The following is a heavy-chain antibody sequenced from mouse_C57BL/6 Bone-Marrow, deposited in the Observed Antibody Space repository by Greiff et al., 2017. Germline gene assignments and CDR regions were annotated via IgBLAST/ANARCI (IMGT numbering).Heavy chain of an antibody. V-gene: IGHV1-69*01. CDR1: GYTFTSYW. D-gene: IGHD1-1*01. Sequence: QVQLQQPGAELVMPGASVKLSCKASGYTFTSYWMHWVKQRPGQGLEWIGEIDPSDSYTNYNQKFKGQSTLTVDTSSSTAYMQLSSLTSEDSAVYYCAREGPYYYGSSWFAYWGQGTLVTVSA. CDR3: AREGPYYYGSSWFAY. CDR2: IDPSDSYT. J-gene: IGHJ3*01.